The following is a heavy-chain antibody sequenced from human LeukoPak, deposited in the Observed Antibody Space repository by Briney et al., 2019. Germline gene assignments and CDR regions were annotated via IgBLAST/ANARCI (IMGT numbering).Heavy chain of an antibody. Sequence: GALRLSCAASGFTFSSYEMNWVRQAPGKGLEWVSYISSSGSTIYYADSVKGRFTISRDNSENTLYLQMNSLRAEDTAVYYCAKDPRRGVGFVGATFDYWGQGTLVSVSS. CDR2: ISSSGSTI. CDR3: AKDPRRGVGFVGATFDY. V-gene: IGHV3-48*03. D-gene: IGHD1-26*01. CDR1: GFTFSSYE. J-gene: IGHJ4*02.